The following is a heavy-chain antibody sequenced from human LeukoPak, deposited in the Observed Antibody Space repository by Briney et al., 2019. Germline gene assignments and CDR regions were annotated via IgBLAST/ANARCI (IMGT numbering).Heavy chain of an antibody. CDR3: AIAQNNHGYVYFGMDV. CDR1: GDTFDSHA. Sequence: SVKVSCKASGDTFDSHALSWVRRAPGQGLEWMGAIIPMYGTANYAQKFQGRAAIIADKSTSTAYMELNSLTSEDTAVYYCAIAQNNHGYVYFGMDVWGKGTTVTVSS. CDR2: IIPMYGTA. V-gene: IGHV1-69*06. D-gene: IGHD5-12*01. J-gene: IGHJ6*04.